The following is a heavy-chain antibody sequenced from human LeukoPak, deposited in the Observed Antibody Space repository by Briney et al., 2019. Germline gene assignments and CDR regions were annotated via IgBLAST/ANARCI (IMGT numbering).Heavy chain of an antibody. D-gene: IGHD1-14*01. Sequence: PGVSLRLSCAASGFTFSSYSRNWVRQAPGKGLEWVSSISSSSSYIYYADSVKGRFTISRDNAKNSLYLQMNSLRAEDTAVYYCARVRKGSNVDDYWGQGTLVTVSS. J-gene: IGHJ4*02. V-gene: IGHV3-21*01. CDR3: ARVRKGSNVDDY. CDR1: GFTFSSYS. CDR2: ISSSSSYI.